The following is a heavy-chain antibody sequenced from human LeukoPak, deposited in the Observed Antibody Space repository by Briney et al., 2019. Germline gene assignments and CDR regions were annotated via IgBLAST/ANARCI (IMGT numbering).Heavy chain of an antibody. CDR2: IKQDGSEK. CDR1: GFTFSSYW. Sequence: GGSLRLSCAASGFTFSSYWMSWVRQAPGKGLEWVANIKQDGSEKYYVDSVKGRFTISRDNAKNSLYLQMNSLRAEDTAVYYCASLRGRSIAVAGTDYWGQGTLVTVSS. J-gene: IGHJ4*02. CDR3: ASLRGRSIAVAGTDY. V-gene: IGHV3-7*02. D-gene: IGHD6-19*01.